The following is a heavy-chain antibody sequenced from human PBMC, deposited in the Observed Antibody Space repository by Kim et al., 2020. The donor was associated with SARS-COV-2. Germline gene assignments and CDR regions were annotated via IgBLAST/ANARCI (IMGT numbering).Heavy chain of an antibody. V-gene: IGHV5-51*01. CDR3: ARPGAEYYLFYGMDV. J-gene: IGHJ6*02. CDR2: IYPGDSET. D-gene: IGHD7-27*01. Sequence: GESLKISCKGSGYSFNSSWIGWVRQMPGKGLEWMGIIYPGDSETRYSPSFQGQVTISADKSISTAYLQWGSLKASDTAMYSCARPGAEYYLFYGMDVWG. CDR1: GYSFNSSW.